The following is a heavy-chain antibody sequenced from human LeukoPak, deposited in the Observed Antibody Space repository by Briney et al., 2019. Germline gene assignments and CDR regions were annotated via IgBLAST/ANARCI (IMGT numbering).Heavy chain of an antibody. CDR1: GFTFSSYG. CDR2: IWYDGSNK. Sequence: GGSLRLSCAASGFTFSSYGMHWVRQAPGKGLEWVAVIWYDGSNKYYADSVKGRFTISRDNSKNTLYLQMNSLRAEDTAVYYCAKRPKITIFGVAGNWFDPWGQGTLVTVSS. J-gene: IGHJ5*02. V-gene: IGHV3-33*06. CDR3: AKRPKITIFGVAGNWFDP. D-gene: IGHD3-3*01.